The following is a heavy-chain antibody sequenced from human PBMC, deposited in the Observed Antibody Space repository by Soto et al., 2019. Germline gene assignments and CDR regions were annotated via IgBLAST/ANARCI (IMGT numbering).Heavy chain of an antibody. D-gene: IGHD2-21*02. V-gene: IGHV1-69*02. CDR1: GSTFSSYT. Sequence: QVHLVQSGAEVKKPGSSVKVSCQASGSTFSSYTVSWVRQAPGQGLEWMGRIIPVLGVTNYAPKFKGRVTITADKSKTTAYMELSSLRSGVTAVYYCARRRYCGADCYSKYYYGMDVWGQGTTVTVSS. CDR2: IIPVLGVT. CDR3: ARRRYCGADCYSKYYYGMDV. J-gene: IGHJ6*02.